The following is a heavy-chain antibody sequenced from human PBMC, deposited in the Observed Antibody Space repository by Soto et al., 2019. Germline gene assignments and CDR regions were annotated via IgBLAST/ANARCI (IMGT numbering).Heavy chain of an antibody. CDR2: ISAYNGNT. D-gene: IGHD3-3*01. J-gene: IGHJ6*02. CDR3: ASNYDFWSGYSSIGYYYYGMDV. V-gene: IGHV1-18*01. CDR1: GYTFTSYA. Sequence: ASVKVSCKASGYTFTSYAISWVRQAPGHGREWMGWISAYNGNTNYAQKLQGRVTMTTDTSTSTAYMELRSLRSDDTAVYYCASNYDFWSGYSSIGYYYYGMDVWGQGTTVTVSS.